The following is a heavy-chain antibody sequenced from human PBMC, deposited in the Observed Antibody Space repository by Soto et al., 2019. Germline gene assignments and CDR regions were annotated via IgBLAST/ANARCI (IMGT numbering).Heavy chain of an antibody. CDR1: TFTFSIYA. CDR2: ISGNGGST. D-gene: IGHD2-2*01. Sequence: EVQLLESGGGLVQPGGSLRLSCAASTFTFSIYAMSWVRQAPGKGLEWVSGISGNGGSTYYADSVKGRFTISRDNSKNTVYLQMNSLRVEDTAVYYCAKDRWRTSSERGSWFDPWGQGTLVMVSS. V-gene: IGHV3-23*01. J-gene: IGHJ5*02. CDR3: AKDRWRTSSERGSWFDP.